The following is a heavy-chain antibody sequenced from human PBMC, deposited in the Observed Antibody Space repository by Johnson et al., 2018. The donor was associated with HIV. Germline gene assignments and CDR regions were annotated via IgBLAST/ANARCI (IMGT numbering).Heavy chain of an antibody. CDR2: IKQDGSEK. V-gene: IGHV3-7*05. D-gene: IGHD3-3*01. CDR1: GFTFSSYA. Sequence: VQLVESGGGVVRPGGSLRLSCAVSGFTFSSYAMSWVRQAPGKGLEWVANIKQDGSEKYYVDSVKGRFTISRDNAKNSLYLQMDSLSSEDTALYYCAKDIWRFLEWPDAFDVWGRGTMITVSS. J-gene: IGHJ3*01. CDR3: AKDIWRFLEWPDAFDV.